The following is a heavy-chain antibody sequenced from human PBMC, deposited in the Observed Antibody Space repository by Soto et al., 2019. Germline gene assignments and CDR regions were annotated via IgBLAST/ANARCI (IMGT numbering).Heavy chain of an antibody. CDR1: GVSISSGDYY. CDR2: IYYSGST. Sequence: SETLSLTCTVSGVSISSGDYYWSWIRQPPGKGLEWIGYIYYSGSTYYNPSLKSRVTISVDTSKNQFSLKLSSVTAADTAVYYCARAGVLLWFGELLNWFDPWGQGTLVTVSS. D-gene: IGHD3-10*01. V-gene: IGHV4-30-4*01. CDR3: ARAGVLLWFGELLNWFDP. J-gene: IGHJ5*02.